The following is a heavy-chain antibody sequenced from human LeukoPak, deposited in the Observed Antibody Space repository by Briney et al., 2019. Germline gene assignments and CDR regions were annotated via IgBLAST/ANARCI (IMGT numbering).Heavy chain of an antibody. CDR2: IYFSGST. CDR1: GGSINSRGYY. Sequence: PSETLSLTCTVSGGSINSRGYYWGWIRQPPGRGLEWIGSIYFSGSTYHSPSLKSRVTVSIDTSKNQFSLKLTSVTAADTAVYFCAREKSESNHDDIDNWGQGTLVTVSS. V-gene: IGHV4-39*07. CDR3: AREKSESNHDDIDN. J-gene: IGHJ4*02. D-gene: IGHD1-14*01.